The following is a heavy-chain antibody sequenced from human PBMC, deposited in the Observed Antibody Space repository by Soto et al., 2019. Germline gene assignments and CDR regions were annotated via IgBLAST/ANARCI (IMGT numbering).Heavy chain of an antibody. Sequence: PSETLSLTCTVSGGSISSGGYYWSWIRQHPGKGLEWIGYIYHSGSTYYNPSLKSRVTISVDRSKNQFSLKLSSVTAADTAVYYCARGGGGYSAGYFDSWGQGTLVTVSS. D-gene: IGHD3-22*01. CDR1: GGSISSGGYY. V-gene: IGHV4-30-2*01. J-gene: IGHJ4*02. CDR2: IYHSGST. CDR3: ARGGGGYSAGYFDS.